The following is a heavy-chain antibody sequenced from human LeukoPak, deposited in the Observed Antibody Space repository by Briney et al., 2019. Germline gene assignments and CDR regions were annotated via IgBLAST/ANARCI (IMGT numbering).Heavy chain of an antibody. J-gene: IGHJ4*02. Sequence: GTSLRLSCAAPGFTFINYLIHWVRQAPGKGLEWVAVMSYDGREIYYADSVKGRFTISRDNSKNTLYIQMNGLRAEDTAIYYCAREFSRSGSLDHWGQGILVTVSS. CDR2: MSYDGREI. V-gene: IGHV3-30*04. CDR3: AREFSRSGSLDH. D-gene: IGHD1-14*01. CDR1: GFTFINYL.